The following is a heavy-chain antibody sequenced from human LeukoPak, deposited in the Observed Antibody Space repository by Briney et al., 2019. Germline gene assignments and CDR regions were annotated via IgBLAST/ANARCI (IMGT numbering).Heavy chain of an antibody. CDR2: VYTSGST. D-gene: IGHD3-9*01. V-gene: IGHV4-61*02. CDR1: GGSISSGRDE. J-gene: IGHJ6*03. CDR3: ARGGILTGYAYYYYMDV. Sequence: SETLSLACTVSGGSISSGRDEWGWIRQPAGKGLEWIVRVYTSGSTNYKHSLKSRVTISKDNSKNQFSLQLSSVTAADTAVYYCARGGILTGYAYYYYMDVWGKGTTVTISS.